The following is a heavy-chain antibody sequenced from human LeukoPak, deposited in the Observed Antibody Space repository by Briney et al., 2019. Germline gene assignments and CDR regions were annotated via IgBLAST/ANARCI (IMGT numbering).Heavy chain of an antibody. V-gene: IGHV3-48*03. Sequence: GGSLRLSCAASGFTFSDYEMNWVRQAPGKGLEWVSYISSSASVIYYSDPVKGRFTISRDNAKNSLYLQMNSLRAEDTAVYYCAKDQTTMVRGGPFDYWGQGTLVTVSS. D-gene: IGHD3-10*01. J-gene: IGHJ4*02. CDR1: GFTFSDYE. CDR3: AKDQTTMVRGGPFDY. CDR2: ISSSASVI.